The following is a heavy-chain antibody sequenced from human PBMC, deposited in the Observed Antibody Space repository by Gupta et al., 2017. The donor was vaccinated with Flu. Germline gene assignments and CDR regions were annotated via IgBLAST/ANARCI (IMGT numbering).Heavy chain of an antibody. D-gene: IGHD2-15*01. Sequence: VQLVESGGGLVQPGGSLRLSCGAYGVTFSDYWMHWVRQAPGKGLEWVSRIKRDGVTTNYADSVKGRFTISRDNAKNTLYLQMNNLRAEDTAIYYCASTLRYCSDNDCYLYYGMDVWGQGTTVSVSS. J-gene: IGHJ6*02. V-gene: IGHV3-74*01. CDR2: IKRDGVTT. CDR3: ASTLRYCSDNDCYLYYGMDV. CDR1: GVTFSDYW.